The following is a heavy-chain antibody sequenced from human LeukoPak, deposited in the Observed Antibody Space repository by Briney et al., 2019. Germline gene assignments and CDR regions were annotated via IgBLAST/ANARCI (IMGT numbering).Heavy chain of an antibody. CDR3: ARRWDDAFDI. J-gene: IGHJ3*02. Sequence: PGGSLRPSCAASGFTVSSNYMSWVRQAPGKGLEWVSVIYSGGSTYYADSVKGRFTISRDNSKNTLYLQMNSLRAEDTALYYCARRWDDAFDIWGQGTMVTVSS. CDR1: GFTVSSNY. D-gene: IGHD1-26*01. V-gene: IGHV3-53*01. CDR2: IYSGGST.